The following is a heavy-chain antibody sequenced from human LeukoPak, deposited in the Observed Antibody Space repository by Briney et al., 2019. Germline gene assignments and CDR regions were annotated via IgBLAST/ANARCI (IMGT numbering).Heavy chain of an antibody. CDR3: ARDSPYSSGWRDAFDI. J-gene: IGHJ3*02. Sequence: GESLQISCRVSGYSFTTHWIGWVRQMPGKGLQWMGIIYPGDSDTRYSPSFQGQVTISVDKSINTAYLQWNSLKASDTATYYCARDSPYSSGWRDAFDIWGQGTMVTVSS. CDR2: IYPGDSDT. CDR1: GYSFTTHW. D-gene: IGHD6-19*01. V-gene: IGHV5-51*01.